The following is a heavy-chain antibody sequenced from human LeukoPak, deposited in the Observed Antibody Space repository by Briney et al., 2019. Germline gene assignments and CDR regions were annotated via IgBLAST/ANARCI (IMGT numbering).Heavy chain of an antibody. Sequence: PGGSLRLSCAASGFTFNDYAMHWVRQAPGKGLEWVSGISGSGGSTYYADSVKGRFTISRDNSKNTLYLQMNSLSAEDTAVYYCASAFRDGSGSYEFDPWGQGTLVTVSS. CDR1: GFTFNDYA. D-gene: IGHD3-10*01. CDR2: ISGSGGST. J-gene: IGHJ5*02. V-gene: IGHV3-23*01. CDR3: ASAFRDGSGSYEFDP.